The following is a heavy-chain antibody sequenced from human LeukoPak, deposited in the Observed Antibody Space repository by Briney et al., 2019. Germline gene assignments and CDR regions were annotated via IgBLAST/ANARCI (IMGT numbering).Heavy chain of an antibody. J-gene: IGHJ5*02. CDR2: ISGSGGST. CDR3: AKARVLLGINWFDP. Sequence: SCKASGFTFSSYAMSWVRQAPGKGLEWVSAISGSGGSTYYADSVKGRFTISRDNSKNTLYLQMNSLRAEDTAVYYCAKARVLLGINWFDPWGQGTLVTVSS. D-gene: IGHD3-10*01. V-gene: IGHV3-23*01. CDR1: GFTFSSYA.